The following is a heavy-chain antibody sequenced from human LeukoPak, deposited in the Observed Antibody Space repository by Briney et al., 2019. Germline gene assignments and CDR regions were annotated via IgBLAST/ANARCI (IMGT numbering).Heavy chain of an antibody. CDR1: GFTFSSYG. J-gene: IGHJ4*02. V-gene: IGHV3-30*18. Sequence: GGSLSLSCAASGFTFSSYGMHWVRQAPGKGLEWVAVISYDGSNKYYADSVKGRFTISRDNSKNTLYLQMNSLRAEDTAVYYCAKDRGGCSSTSCYYFDYWGQGTLVTVSS. D-gene: IGHD2-2*01. CDR3: AKDRGGCSSTSCYYFDY. CDR2: ISYDGSNK.